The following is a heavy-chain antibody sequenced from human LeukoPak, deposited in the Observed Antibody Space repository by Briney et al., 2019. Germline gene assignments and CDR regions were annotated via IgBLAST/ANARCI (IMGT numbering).Heavy chain of an antibody. CDR3: AKEDTVLRFLEWLSPFDY. J-gene: IGHJ4*02. V-gene: IGHV3-48*01. CDR1: GFTFSSYS. D-gene: IGHD3-3*01. Sequence: GGSLRLSCAASGFTFSSYSMNWVRQAPGKGLEWVSYISSSSSTIYYADSVKGRFTISRDNSKNTLYLQMNSLRAEDTAVYYCAKEDTVLRFLEWLSPFDYWGQGTLVTVSS. CDR2: ISSSSSTI.